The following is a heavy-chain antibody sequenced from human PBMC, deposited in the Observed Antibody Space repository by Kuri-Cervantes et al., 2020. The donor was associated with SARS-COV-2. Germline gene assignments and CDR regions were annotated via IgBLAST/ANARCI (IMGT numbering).Heavy chain of an antibody. CDR2: MNPNSGNT. J-gene: IGHJ6*02. Sequence: ASVKVSCKASGYTFTSYGISWVRQAPGQGLEWMGWMNPNSGNTGYAQKFQGRVTMTRNTSISTAYMELSSLRSEDTAVYYCARDLRCSSGWGRLGYYYYGMDVWGQGTTVTVSS. D-gene: IGHD6-19*01. V-gene: IGHV1-8*02. CDR3: ARDLRCSSGWGRLGYYYYGMDV. CDR1: GYTFTSYG.